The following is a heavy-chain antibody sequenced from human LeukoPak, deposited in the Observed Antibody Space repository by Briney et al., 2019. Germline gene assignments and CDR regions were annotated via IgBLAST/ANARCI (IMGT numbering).Heavy chain of an antibody. CDR1: VGSINSGNW. CDR3: ARRPTGDPKFDY. Sequence: PSGTLSLTCGVSVGSINSGNWWTWVRQPPGKGLEWIGYIYSSGSTYYNPSLKSRVTISVDTSKNRFSLKLSTVTAADTAVYYCARRPTGDPKFDYWGQGTLVTVSS. J-gene: IGHJ4*02. V-gene: IGHV4-59*08. D-gene: IGHD7-27*01. CDR2: IYSSGST.